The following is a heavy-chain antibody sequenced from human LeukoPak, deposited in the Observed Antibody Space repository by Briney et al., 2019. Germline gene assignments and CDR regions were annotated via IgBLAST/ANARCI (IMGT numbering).Heavy chain of an antibody. J-gene: IGHJ4*02. Sequence: GGSLRLSYAASGFTFTSYSMSSVRQAPGKGLEWVSAISGSGGSTYYADSVKGRFTISRDNSKNTLYLQMSSVRAEGTAVYYCAKDHILRYFYFDYWGQGTLVTVSS. V-gene: IGHV3-23*01. CDR2: ISGSGGST. CDR3: AKDHILRYFYFDY. CDR1: GFTFTSYS. D-gene: IGHD3-9*01.